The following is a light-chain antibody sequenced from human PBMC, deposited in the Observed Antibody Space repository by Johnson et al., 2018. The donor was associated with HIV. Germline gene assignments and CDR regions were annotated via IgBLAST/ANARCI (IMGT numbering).Light chain of an antibody. CDR2: DDI. CDR3: GTWDTSLSAYV. Sequence: QSLLTQPPSVSAAPGQKVTISCSGIGSNIGDNYVSWYQHLPGTAPRLLIYDDIKRPSGIPDRFSGSKSGTSVTLAITGLQAGDEADYYFGTWDTSLSAYVFGTGTKVTVL. CDR1: GSNIGDNY. J-gene: IGLJ1*01. V-gene: IGLV1-51*01.